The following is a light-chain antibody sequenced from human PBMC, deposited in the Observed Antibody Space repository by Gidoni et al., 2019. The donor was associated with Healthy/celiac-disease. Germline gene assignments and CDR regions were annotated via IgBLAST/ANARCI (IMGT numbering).Light chain of an antibody. Sequence: QSALTQPASVSGSPGQSITISCTGTSSDVGGYNYVSWYQQHPSKAPKLMIYEVSKRPSGVSNRFSGSKSGNTASLTISGLQAEDVADYYCSSYTSSSTLVFGTGTKVTVL. J-gene: IGLJ1*01. CDR1: SSDVGGYNY. CDR3: SSYTSSSTLV. V-gene: IGLV2-14*01. CDR2: EVS.